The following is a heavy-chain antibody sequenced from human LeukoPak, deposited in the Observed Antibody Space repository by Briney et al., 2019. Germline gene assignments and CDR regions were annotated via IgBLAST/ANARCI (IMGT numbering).Heavy chain of an antibody. Sequence: ASVKVSCKASGYTFTGYYMHWLRQALGQGLEWMGWINPNSGGTNYAQKFQGRVTMTRDTSISTAYMELSRLRSDDTAVYYCARARVPAASMDVWGKGTTVTVSS. V-gene: IGHV1-2*02. CDR2: INPNSGGT. CDR1: GYTFTGYY. J-gene: IGHJ6*03. CDR3: ARARVPAASMDV. D-gene: IGHD2-2*01.